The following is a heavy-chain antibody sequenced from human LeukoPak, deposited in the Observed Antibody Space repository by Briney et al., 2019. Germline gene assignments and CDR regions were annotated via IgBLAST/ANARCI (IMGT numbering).Heavy chain of an antibody. CDR3: TDPPSF. Sequence: GGSLRLSCAASGFTFSSYAMSWVRQAPGKGLEWVSTISGGGFDTFYSDSVKGRFIISRDNSQNILFLQMNLLRAEDTAVYYCTDPPSFWGQGTLVTVSS. CDR2: ISGGGFDT. J-gene: IGHJ3*01. CDR1: GFTFSSYA. V-gene: IGHV3-23*01.